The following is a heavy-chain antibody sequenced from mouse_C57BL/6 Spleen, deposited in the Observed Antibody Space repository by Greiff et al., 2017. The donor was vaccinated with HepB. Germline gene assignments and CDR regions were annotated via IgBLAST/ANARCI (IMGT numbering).Heavy chain of an antibody. Sequence: VQLQQSGAELVRPGASVKLSCTASGFNITDYYMHWVKQRPEQGLEWIGRIDPEDGDTEYAPKFQGKATMTADTSSNTAYLQLSSLTSEDTAVYYCAALADWDPCFAYWGQGTLVTVSA. CDR3: AALADWDPCFAY. J-gene: IGHJ3*01. D-gene: IGHD4-1*01. CDR1: GFNITDYY. V-gene: IGHV14-1*01. CDR2: IDPEDGDT.